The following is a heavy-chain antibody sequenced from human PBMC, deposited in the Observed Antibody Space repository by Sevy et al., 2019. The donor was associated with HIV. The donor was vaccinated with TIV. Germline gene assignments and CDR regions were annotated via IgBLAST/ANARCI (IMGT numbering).Heavy chain of an antibody. D-gene: IGHD2-2*01. Sequence: GGSLRLSCAASGFIFSTYSMNWVRQAPWKGLEWVSSVSSSSGYIYYADSVKGRFTISRDNAKNSLYLEMNSLRAEDTAVYFCARGHVVVPGAAPYYYYHMDVWGKGTTVTVSS. CDR3: ARGHVVVPGAAPYYYYHMDV. J-gene: IGHJ6*03. CDR1: GFIFSTYS. CDR2: VSSSSGYI. V-gene: IGHV3-21*01.